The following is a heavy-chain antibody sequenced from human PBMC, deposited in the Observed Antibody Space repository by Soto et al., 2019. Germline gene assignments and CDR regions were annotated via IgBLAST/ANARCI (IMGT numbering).Heavy chain of an antibody. CDR3: ARPKYSSSSYFDY. Sequence: PSETLSLTCAVYGGSFSGYYWSWIRQPPGKGLEWIGEINHSGSTNYNPSLKSRVTISVDTSKNQFSLKLSSVTAADTAVYYCARPKYSSSSYFDYWGQGTLVTVSS. CDR1: GGSFSGYY. V-gene: IGHV4-34*01. D-gene: IGHD6-6*01. J-gene: IGHJ4*02. CDR2: INHSGST.